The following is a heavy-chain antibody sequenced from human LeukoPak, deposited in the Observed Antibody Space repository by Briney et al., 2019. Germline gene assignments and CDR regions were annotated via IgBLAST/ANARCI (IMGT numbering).Heavy chain of an antibody. J-gene: IGHJ4*02. CDR2: ISAYNGKT. CDR3: ARDPGESWTAAGFCSGY. V-gene: IGHV1-18*01. CDR1: GYAFTSYS. D-gene: IGHD6-13*01. Sequence: ASVKVSCKASGYAFTSYSFSWVRHAPGQGLEWMGWISAYNGKTNYAQKFHGRVTMTTDTSTSTAYMELRSLRSDDTAVYYCARDPGESWTAAGFCSGYWGQGTLVTVSS.